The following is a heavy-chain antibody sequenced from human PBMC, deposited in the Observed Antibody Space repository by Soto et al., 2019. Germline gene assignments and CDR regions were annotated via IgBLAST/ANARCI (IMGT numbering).Heavy chain of an antibody. CDR3: ATYSGNYRRYGEYSGMDV. J-gene: IGHJ6*02. CDR2: ITSSGDAT. D-gene: IGHD1-26*01. V-gene: IGHV3-23*01. CDR1: RFTFSNYP. Sequence: EVQLLESGGGLVQPGGSLRLSCAASRFTFSNYPMSWVRQAPGKGLEWVSSITSSGDATYYADSVKGRFTISRDNAKDTLSLEMNSLRAEDTAVYYCATYSGNYRRYGEYSGMDVWGQGTTVTVSS.